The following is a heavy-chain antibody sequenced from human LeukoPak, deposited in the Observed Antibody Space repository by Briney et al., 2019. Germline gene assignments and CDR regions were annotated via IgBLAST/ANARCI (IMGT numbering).Heavy chain of an antibody. CDR3: AKGPQLGVRFADY. CDR1: GFTVSSNY. Sequence: GGSLRLSCAASGFTVSSNYMSWVRQAPGKGLEWVSVIYSGASTYYADSVKGRFTISRDNSKNTLYLQMNSLRVEDTAVYYCAKGPQLGVRFADYWGQGTLVTVSS. J-gene: IGHJ4*02. CDR2: IYSGAST. D-gene: IGHD3-3*01. V-gene: IGHV3-53*01.